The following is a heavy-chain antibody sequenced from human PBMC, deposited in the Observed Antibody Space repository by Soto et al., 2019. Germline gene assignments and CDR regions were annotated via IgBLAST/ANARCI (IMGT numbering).Heavy chain of an antibody. D-gene: IGHD6-13*01. CDR3: ARDAIAAAGTGQYYYYGMDV. CDR1: GYTFTGYA. V-gene: IGHV1-2*04. CDR2: INPNSGGT. Sequence: GASVKVSCKASGYTFTGYAMHWVRQAPGQGLEWMGWINPNSGGTNYAQKFQGWVTMTRDTSISTAYMELSRLRSDDTAVYYCARDAIAAAGTGQYYYYGMDVWGQGTTVTVSS. J-gene: IGHJ6*02.